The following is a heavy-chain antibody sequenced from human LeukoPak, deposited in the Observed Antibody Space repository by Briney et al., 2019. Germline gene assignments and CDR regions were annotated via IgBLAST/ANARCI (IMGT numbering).Heavy chain of an antibody. CDR2: INPTSGGT. CDR1: GYTFTGYY. D-gene: IGHD6-19*01. V-gene: IGHV1-2*02. CDR3: ARGGSAWDNPFDY. Sequence: ASVRVSCTASGYTFTGYYIHWVRQAPGQGLEWMGWINPTSGGTKYAQKFQGRVTMTRDTSISTAYMELSRLRADDTAVFYCARGGSAWDNPFDYWGQGTLVTVSS. J-gene: IGHJ4*02.